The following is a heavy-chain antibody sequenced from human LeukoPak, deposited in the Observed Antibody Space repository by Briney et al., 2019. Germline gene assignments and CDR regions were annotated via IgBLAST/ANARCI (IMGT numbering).Heavy chain of an antibody. V-gene: IGHV4-59*08. Sequence: SETLSLTCTVSGGSITSDYWSWIRQSPGKGLEWIGYFSYSGSTHYSPSLTSRVAISVDTSRNQFSLKLKSVTAADTAMYYCARADESLVYGMDVWGQGTTVIVSS. CDR1: GGSITSDY. CDR3: ARADESLVYGMDV. CDR2: FSYSGST. J-gene: IGHJ6*02.